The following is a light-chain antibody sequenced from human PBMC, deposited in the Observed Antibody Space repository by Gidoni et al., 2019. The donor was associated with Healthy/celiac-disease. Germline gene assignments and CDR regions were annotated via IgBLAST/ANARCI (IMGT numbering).Light chain of an antibody. V-gene: IGKV3-20*01. CDR3: QQYGSSPGYT. CDR1: QSVRSSY. Sequence: ETVLTQSTGTLSLSPGERATLSCRASQSVRSSYLSWYQQKPGQAPRLLIYGASSRATGIPDRFSGSGSGTDFTLTISRLEPEDFAVYYCQQYGSSPGYTFGQGTKLEIK. CDR2: GAS. J-gene: IGKJ2*01.